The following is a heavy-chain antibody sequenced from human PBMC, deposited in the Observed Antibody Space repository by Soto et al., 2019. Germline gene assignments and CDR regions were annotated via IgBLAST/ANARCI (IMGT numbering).Heavy chain of an antibody. V-gene: IGHV4-39*07. CDR3: ARDLGIAVAGYYYYGMDV. D-gene: IGHD6-19*01. CDR2: IYYSGTT. Sequence: PSETLSLTCTVSGDSITSNNYFWAWIRQPPGKGLERIGSIYYSGTTYYNPSLNSRVTMSVDRSKNQFSLKLSSVTAADTAVYYCARDLGIAVAGYYYYGMDVWGQGTTVTVSS. CDR1: GDSITSNNYF. J-gene: IGHJ6*02.